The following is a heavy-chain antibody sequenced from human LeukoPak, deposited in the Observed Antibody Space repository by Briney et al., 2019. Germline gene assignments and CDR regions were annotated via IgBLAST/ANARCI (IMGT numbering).Heavy chain of an antibody. CDR3: ARDADSSGWYYFDY. V-gene: IGHV1-18*01. D-gene: IGHD6-19*01. CDR1: GYTFTSYG. Sequence: ASVKVSCKASGYTFTSYGISWVRQAPGQGLEWVGWISAYNGNTNYAQKLQGRVTMTTDTSTGTAYMELRSLRSDDTAVYYCARDADSSGWYYFDYWGQGTLVTVSS. CDR2: ISAYNGNT. J-gene: IGHJ4*02.